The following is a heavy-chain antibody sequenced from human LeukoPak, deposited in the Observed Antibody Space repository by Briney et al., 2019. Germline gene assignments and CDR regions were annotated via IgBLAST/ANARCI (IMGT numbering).Heavy chain of an antibody. J-gene: IGHJ4*02. CDR3: ARSHLYYDFWSGYLDY. Sequence: GRSLRLSCAASGFTFDDYAMHWVRQAPGKGLEWVSYISSSSSTIYYADSVKGRFTISRDNAKNSLYLQMNSLRDEDTAVYYCARSHLYYDFWSGYLDYWGQGALVTVSS. D-gene: IGHD3-3*01. CDR1: GFTFDDYA. V-gene: IGHV3-48*02. CDR2: ISSSSSTI.